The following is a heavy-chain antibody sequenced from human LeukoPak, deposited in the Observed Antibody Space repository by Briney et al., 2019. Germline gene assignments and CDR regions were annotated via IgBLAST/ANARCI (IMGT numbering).Heavy chain of an antibody. CDR1: GFTFDDYA. J-gene: IGHJ3*02. Sequence: PGRSLRLSCAASGFTFDDYAMHWVRQAPGKGLEWVSGISWNSGSIGYADSVKGRFTISRDNAKNSLYLQMNSLRAEDTALFYCAKDIVYSGSGSYLDIWGQGTMVTVSS. V-gene: IGHV3-9*01. CDR2: ISWNSGSI. D-gene: IGHD3-10*01. CDR3: AKDIVYSGSGSYLDI.